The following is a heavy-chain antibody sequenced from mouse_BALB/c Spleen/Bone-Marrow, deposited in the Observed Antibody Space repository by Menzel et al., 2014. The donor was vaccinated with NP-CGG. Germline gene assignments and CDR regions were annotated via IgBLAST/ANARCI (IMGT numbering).Heavy chain of an antibody. CDR3: ARYDGYYFDY. J-gene: IGHJ2*01. CDR2: IYYSGTI. V-gene: IGHV3-5*02. CDR1: GISITTGNYR. D-gene: IGHD2-3*01. Sequence: EVQLQESGPGLVKPSQTVSLTCTVTGISITTGNYRWSWIRQFPGNTLEWIGYIYYSGTITYNPSLTSRTTITRDTSKNQFFLEMNSLTAEDTATYYGARYDGYYFDYWGQGTTLTGSS.